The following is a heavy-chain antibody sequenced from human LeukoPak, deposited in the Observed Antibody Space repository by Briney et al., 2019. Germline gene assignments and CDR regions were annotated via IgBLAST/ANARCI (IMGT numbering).Heavy chain of an antibody. D-gene: IGHD6-13*01. CDR1: GYTFTSYY. J-gene: IGHJ3*02. V-gene: IGHV1-46*01. CDR2: INPSGGST. CDR3: ARGSWEYSSDTFDAFDI. Sequence: ASVKVSCKASGYTFTSYYMHWVRQAPGQGLEWMGIINPSGGSTSYAQKFQGRVTMTRDMSTSTVYMELSSLRSEDTAVYYCARGSWEYSSDTFDAFDIWGQGTMVTVSS.